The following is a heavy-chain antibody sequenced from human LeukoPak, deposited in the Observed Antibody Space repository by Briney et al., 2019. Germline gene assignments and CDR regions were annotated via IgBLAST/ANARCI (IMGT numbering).Heavy chain of an antibody. D-gene: IGHD6-19*01. CDR1: GGSISSYY. CDR2: IYYSGST. V-gene: IGHV4-59*01. CDR3: ARGEQWLVGGWFDP. J-gene: IGHJ5*02. Sequence: SETLSLTCTVSGGSISSYYWSWIRQPPGKGLEWIGYIYYSGSTNYNPSLKSRVTISVDTSKNQFSLKPSSVTAADTAVYYCARGEQWLVGGWFDPWGQGTLVTVSS.